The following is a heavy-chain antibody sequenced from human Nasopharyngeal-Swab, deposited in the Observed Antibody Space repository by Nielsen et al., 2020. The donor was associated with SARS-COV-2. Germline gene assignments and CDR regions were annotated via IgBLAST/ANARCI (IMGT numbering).Heavy chain of an antibody. CDR1: GFTFSSYS. CDR3: ARAAPGSGSSGDY. Sequence: GESLKISCAASGFTFSSYSMNWVRQAPGKGLEWVSSISSSSSYIYYADSVKGRFTISRDNAKNSLYLQMNSLRAEDTAVYYCARAAPGSGSSGDYWGQGTLVTVSS. D-gene: IGHD3-10*01. J-gene: IGHJ4*02. CDR2: ISSSSSYI. V-gene: IGHV3-21*01.